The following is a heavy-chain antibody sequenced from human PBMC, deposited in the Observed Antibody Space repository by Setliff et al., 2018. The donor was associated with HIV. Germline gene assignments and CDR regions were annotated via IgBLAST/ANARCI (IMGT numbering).Heavy chain of an antibody. Sequence: SETLSLTCAVYGGSFSDYYWSWIRQPPGKGLEWIGEINHSGSTNYNPSLKSRVTISVDTSKNQFSLKLSSVTAADTAVFYCARGRELLPYWALNVWGKGTTVTVSS. D-gene: IGHD1-26*01. V-gene: IGHV4-34*01. CDR3: ARGRELLPYWALNV. CDR1: GGSFSDYY. J-gene: IGHJ6*03. CDR2: INHSGST.